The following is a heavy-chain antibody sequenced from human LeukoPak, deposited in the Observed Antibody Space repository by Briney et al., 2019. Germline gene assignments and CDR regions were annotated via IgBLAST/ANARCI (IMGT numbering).Heavy chain of an antibody. J-gene: IGHJ5*02. Sequence: SETLSLTCAVYGGSFSGYYWSWLRQPPGKGLEWIGEINHSGSTNYNPSLKSRVTISVDTSKNQFSLKLSSVTAADTAVYYCASIKGIAAAGKNWFDPWGQGTLVTVSS. CDR1: GGSFSGYY. CDR3: ASIKGIAAAGKNWFDP. V-gene: IGHV4-34*01. D-gene: IGHD6-13*01. CDR2: INHSGST.